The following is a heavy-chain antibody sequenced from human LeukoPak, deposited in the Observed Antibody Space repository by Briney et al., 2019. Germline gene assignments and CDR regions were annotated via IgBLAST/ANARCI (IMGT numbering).Heavy chain of an antibody. V-gene: IGHV1-2*02. Sequence: GGSLRLSCAASGYTFTGYYMHWVRQAPGQGLEWMGWINPNSGGTNYAQKFQGRVTMTRDTSISTAYMELSRLRSDDTAVYYCARSPHVAFDIWGQGTMDTVSS. CDR2: INPNSGGT. CDR3: ARSPHVAFDI. J-gene: IGHJ3*02. CDR1: GYTFTGYY.